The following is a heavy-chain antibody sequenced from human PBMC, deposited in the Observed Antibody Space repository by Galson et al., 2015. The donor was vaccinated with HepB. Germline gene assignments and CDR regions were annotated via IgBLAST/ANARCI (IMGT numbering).Heavy chain of an antibody. J-gene: IGHJ6*02. CDR3: AASYDFWSGYSAHYCYYGMDV. CDR2: IIPIFGTA. Sequence: SVKVSCKASGGTFSSYAISWVRQAPGQGLEWMGGIIPIFGTANYAQKFQGRVTIAADKSTSTAYMELSSLRSEDTAVYYCAASYDFWSGYSAHYCYYGMDVWGQGTTVTVSS. CDR1: GGTFSSYA. D-gene: IGHD3-3*01. V-gene: IGHV1-69*06.